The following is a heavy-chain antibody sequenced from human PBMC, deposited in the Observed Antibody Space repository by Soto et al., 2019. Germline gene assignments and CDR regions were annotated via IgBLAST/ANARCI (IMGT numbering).Heavy chain of an antibody. V-gene: IGHV1-2*02. J-gene: IGHJ4*02. Sequence: ASVNVSCKPSGGYSFSGNFFHWVRQAPGQGLEWMGWINPDKGDTNYAQKFRDRVTITRDTSISTVYMDLRRLTSDDTAVYFCTRDRSGANFQYWGLGTLVTVSS. CDR3: TRDRSGANFQY. CDR1: GGYSFSGNF. CDR2: INPDKGDT. D-gene: IGHD3-10*01.